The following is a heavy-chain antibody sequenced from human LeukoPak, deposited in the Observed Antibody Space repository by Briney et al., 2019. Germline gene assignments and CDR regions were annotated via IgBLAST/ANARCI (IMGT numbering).Heavy chain of an antibody. CDR3: AKGAPTGTTYSYYGMDV. V-gene: IGHV3-23*01. J-gene: IGHJ6*02. Sequence: PGGSLRCYCAASAFTFSSYAMIWHRQAPGKGLKWVSAISGSGGSTDYADPVKGRFTISRDNSKNTLYLQMNSLRAEDTAVYYCAKGAPTGTTYSYYGMDVWGQGTTVTVSS. D-gene: IGHD1-7*01. CDR2: ISGSGGST. CDR1: AFTFSSYA.